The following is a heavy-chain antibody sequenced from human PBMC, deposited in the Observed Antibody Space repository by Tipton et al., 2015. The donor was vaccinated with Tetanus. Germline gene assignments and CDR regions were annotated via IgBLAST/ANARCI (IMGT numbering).Heavy chain of an antibody. V-gene: IGHV3-23*01. CDR1: GFAFNTYA. CDR3: ARAPVGSCNDASCYPLDY. D-gene: IGHD2-15*01. Sequence: GSLRLSCAASGFAFNTYAMTWVRQTPEKRLEWLSSIAANGVDTYHTDSVKGRFTISRDNSRATLFLQMASLRADDTAVYYCARAPVGSCNDASCYPLDYWGQGTLVTVSS. J-gene: IGHJ4*02. CDR2: IAANGVDT.